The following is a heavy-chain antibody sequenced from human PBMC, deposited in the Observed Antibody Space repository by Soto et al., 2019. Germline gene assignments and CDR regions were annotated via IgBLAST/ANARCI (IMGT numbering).Heavy chain of an antibody. CDR3: ARDTPAKGSYFDY. D-gene: IGHD1-26*01. CDR1: GDSVSSNSVA. Sequence: PSQTLSLTCAISGDSVSSNSVAWNWIRQSPSRGLEWLGRTYYKSKWYNDYAVSAKSRITINPDTSKNQFSLQLNSVTPEDTAVYYCARDTPAKGSYFDYWGQGTLVTVSS. V-gene: IGHV6-1*01. CDR2: TYYKSKWYN. J-gene: IGHJ4*02.